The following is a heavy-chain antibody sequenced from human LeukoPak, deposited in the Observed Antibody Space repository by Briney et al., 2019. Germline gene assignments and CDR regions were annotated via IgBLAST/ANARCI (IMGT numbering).Heavy chain of an antibody. V-gene: IGHV3-23*01. CDR3: AKNLYCGGGSCYPSALGMDV. J-gene: IGHJ6*02. D-gene: IGHD2-15*01. CDR2: ISGSGGST. CDR1: GFTFSSYA. Sequence: GGSLRLSCAASGFTFSSYAMNWVRQAPGKGLEWVSAISGSGGSTYYADSVTGRFTISRDNSKNTLFLQMNSLRAEDTAVYYCAKNLYCGGGSCYPSALGMDVWGQGTTVTVSS.